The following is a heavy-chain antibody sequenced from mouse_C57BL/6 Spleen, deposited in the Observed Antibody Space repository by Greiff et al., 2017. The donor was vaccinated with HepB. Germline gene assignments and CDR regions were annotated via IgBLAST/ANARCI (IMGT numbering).Heavy chain of an antibody. CDR1: GYAFTNYL. J-gene: IGHJ2*01. Sequence: QVQLQQSGAELVRPGTSVKVSCKASGYAFTNYLIEWVKQRPGQGLEWIGVINPGSGGTNYTEKFKGKETLTADKSSSTAYMQLSSLTSEDSAVYFCARSGGNYSYFDSWGQGTPLTVSS. CDR2: INPGSGGT. D-gene: IGHD2-1*01. CDR3: ARSGGNYSYFDS. V-gene: IGHV1-54*01.